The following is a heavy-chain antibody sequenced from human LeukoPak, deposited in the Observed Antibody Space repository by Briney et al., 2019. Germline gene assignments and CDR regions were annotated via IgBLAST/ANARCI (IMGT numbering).Heavy chain of an antibody. CDR1: GGSISSYY. D-gene: IGHD6-19*01. Sequence: SETLSLTCTVSGGSISSYYWSWIRQPAGKGLEWIGRIYNSGSTDYNPSLKSRVTISVDTSRKQLSLKLSSVTAANTAVYYCAAEFSNEQWLDWDYWGPGTLVTVSS. J-gene: IGHJ4*02. CDR3: AAEFSNEQWLDWDY. V-gene: IGHV4-4*07. CDR2: IYNSGST.